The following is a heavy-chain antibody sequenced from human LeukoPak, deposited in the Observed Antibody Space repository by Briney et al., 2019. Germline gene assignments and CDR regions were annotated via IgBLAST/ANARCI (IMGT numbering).Heavy chain of an antibody. D-gene: IGHD6-19*01. J-gene: IGHJ4*02. CDR3: ARGPDEKIAVAGRLLGY. V-gene: IGHV1-18*01. CDR2: ISAYNGNT. Sequence: GASVKVSFKASGYTFTSYGISWVRQAPGQGLEWMGWISAYNGNTNYAQKLQGRVTMTTDTSTSTAYMELRSLRSDDTAVYYCARGPDEKIAVAGRLLGYWGQGTLVTVSS. CDR1: GYTFTSYG.